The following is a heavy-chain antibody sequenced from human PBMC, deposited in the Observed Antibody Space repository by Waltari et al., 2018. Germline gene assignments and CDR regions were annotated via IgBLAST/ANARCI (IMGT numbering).Heavy chain of an antibody. V-gene: IGHV1-46*01. CDR3: ALDTGALWMDV. Sequence: QVQLVQSGAEVKKPGASVKLSCKTSEYTFTSSYIHWVRQAPGQGLEWMGIINPSGGSTIYAQKFQGRVTMTRDTSTSTVYMELSSLRSEDTALYYCALDTGALWMDVWGQGTTVTVSS. CDR2: INPSGGST. CDR1: EYTFTSSY. D-gene: IGHD2-21*01. J-gene: IGHJ6*02.